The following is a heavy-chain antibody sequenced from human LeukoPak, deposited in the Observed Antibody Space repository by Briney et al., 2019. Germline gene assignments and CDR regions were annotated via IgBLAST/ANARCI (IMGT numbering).Heavy chain of an antibody. D-gene: IGHD3-3*01. CDR2: IHYSGNT. CDR1: GGSISSDDYY. V-gene: IGHV4-31*03. J-gene: IGHJ5*02. Sequence: SETLSLTCSVSGGSISSDDYYWSWIRQHPGKGLEWIGYIHYSGNTYCNPSLKSRITTSADTSKNQFSLKLSSVTAADTAVYYCARRVTIFGVARANNWFDPWGQGTLVTVSS. CDR3: ARRVTIFGVARANNWFDP.